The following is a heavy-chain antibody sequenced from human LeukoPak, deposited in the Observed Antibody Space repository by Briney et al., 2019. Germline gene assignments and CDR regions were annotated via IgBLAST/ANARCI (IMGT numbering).Heavy chain of an antibody. D-gene: IGHD3-3*01. CDR2: IKQDGSEK. CDR1: GFTFSSYW. V-gene: IGHV3-7*03. CDR3: AKESDSYDFWSGYYGYYYHMDV. Sequence: GGSLRLSCAASGFTFSSYWMSWVRQAPGKGLEWVANIKQDGSEKYYVDSVKGRFTISRDNAKNSLYLQMNSLRAEDTAVYYCAKESDSYDFWSGYYGYYYHMDVWGKGTTVTISS. J-gene: IGHJ6*03.